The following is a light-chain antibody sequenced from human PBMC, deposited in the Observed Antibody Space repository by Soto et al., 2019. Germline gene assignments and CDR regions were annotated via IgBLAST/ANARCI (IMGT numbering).Light chain of an antibody. CDR3: AAWDDSLNGYV. CDR2: EVS. J-gene: IGLJ1*01. Sequence: QSALTQPPSASGSPGQSVTISCTGTSSDVGAYNYVSWYQQHPGKAPKVMIYEVSKRPSGVPDRFSGSKSGNTASLTVSGLQAEDEAEYYCAAWDDSLNGYVFGTGTKVTVL. V-gene: IGLV2-8*01. CDR1: SSDVGAYNY.